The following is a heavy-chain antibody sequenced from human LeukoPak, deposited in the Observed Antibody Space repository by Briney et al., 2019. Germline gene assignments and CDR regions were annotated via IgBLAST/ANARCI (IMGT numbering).Heavy chain of an antibody. V-gene: IGHV3-33*01. D-gene: IGHD1-14*01. CDR2: IAYDGSRA. CDR3: TRYNNDHFDY. CDR1: GFTFGGYG. J-gene: IGHJ4*02. Sequence: GGSLRLSRAGSGFTFGGYGMHWFRQTPGKGLEWVAVIAYDGSRAFYADSVKGRFTISRDNSKNTMSVQMDDLRAEDTAVHYCTRYNNDHFDYWGQGTLVTVSS.